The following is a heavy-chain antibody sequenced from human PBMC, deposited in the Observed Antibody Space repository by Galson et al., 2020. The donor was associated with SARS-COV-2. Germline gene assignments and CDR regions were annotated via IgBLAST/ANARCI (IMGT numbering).Heavy chain of an antibody. V-gene: IGHV3-33*01. D-gene: IGHD3-9*01. Sequence: GGSLRPSCAAPAFTFSSYGMHWVRQAPAKGLEWVAAIWYDGSNKYYADPVKGRVTISRDNSKNTLYLQVNSLRAEDTAVYYCARAFDSDPCDDWGQGTLVTVSS. CDR2: IWYDGSNK. CDR3: ARAFDSDPCDD. CDR1: AFTFSSYG. J-gene: IGHJ4*02.